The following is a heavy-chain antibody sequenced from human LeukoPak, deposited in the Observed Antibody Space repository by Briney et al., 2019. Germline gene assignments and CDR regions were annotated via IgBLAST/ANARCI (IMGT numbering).Heavy chain of an antibody. J-gene: IGHJ5*02. CDR2: ISAYNGNT. D-gene: IGHD3-10*02. Sequence: ASVKVSCKASGYTFTSYGISWVRQAPGQGLEWMGWISAYNGNTNYAQKLQGRVTMTTDTSTSTAYMELRSLRSDDTAVYYCARGPRFGELLDNNWFGPWGQGTLVTVSS. CDR3: ARGPRFGELLDNNWFGP. CDR1: GYTFTSYG. V-gene: IGHV1-18*01.